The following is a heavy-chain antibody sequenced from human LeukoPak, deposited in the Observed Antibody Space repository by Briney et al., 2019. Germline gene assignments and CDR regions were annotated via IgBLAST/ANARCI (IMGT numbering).Heavy chain of an antibody. CDR3: ARHNAPRRVGFDF. V-gene: IGHV4-39*01. J-gene: IGHJ4*02. Sequence: MASGTLSLTCSVSGDSVRNDFYYWGWIRQPPGKGLEWVACLSHAGNTWYNPSLESRLSISVDTSKNQFSLKFSSVTAADTALYWCARHNAPRRVGFDFWGQGILVTVSS. D-gene: IGHD2-2*01. CDR1: GDSVRNDFYY. CDR2: LSHAGNT.